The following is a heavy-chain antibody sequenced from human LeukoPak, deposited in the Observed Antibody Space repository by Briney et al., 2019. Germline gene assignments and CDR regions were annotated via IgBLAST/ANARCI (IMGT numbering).Heavy chain of an antibody. Sequence: SVKVSCKASGYTFTSYGISWVRQAPGQGLEWMGRIIPILGIANYAQKFQGRVTITADKSTSTAYMELSSLRSEDTAVYYCARDPARGDYNNYYYYYYMDVWGKGTTVTVSS. D-gene: IGHD4-17*01. CDR2: IIPILGIA. CDR3: ARDPARGDYNNYYYYYYMDV. CDR1: GYTFTSYG. V-gene: IGHV1-69*04. J-gene: IGHJ6*03.